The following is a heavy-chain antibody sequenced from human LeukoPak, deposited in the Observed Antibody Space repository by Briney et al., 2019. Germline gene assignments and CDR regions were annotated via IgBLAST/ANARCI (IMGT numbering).Heavy chain of an antibody. CDR3: ARDKHGDYVGDYYYYGMDV. CDR1: GLTFSSYW. CDR2: IKQDGSEK. J-gene: IGHJ6*02. Sequence: PGGSLRLSCAASGLTFSSYWMSWVRQAPGKGLEWVANIKQDGSEKYYVDSVKGRFTISRDNAKNSLYLQMNSLRAEDTAVYYCARDKHGDYVGDYYYYGMDVWGQGTMVTVSS. V-gene: IGHV3-7*04. D-gene: IGHD4-17*01.